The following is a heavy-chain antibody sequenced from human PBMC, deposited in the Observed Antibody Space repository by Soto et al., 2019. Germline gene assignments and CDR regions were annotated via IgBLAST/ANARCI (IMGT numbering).Heavy chain of an antibody. Sequence: QVQLVQSGAEVKQPGSSVTVSCKASGGTFSSYAISWVRQSTVPGLEWMGGIIPIFGTANYAQNFQGRVTITGDESTSTAYMELSSLRSEDTAVYYCARDSKDYYDSSGLDYWGQGTVVTVCS. CDR1: GGTFSSYA. V-gene: IGHV1-69*01. CDR3: ARDSKDYYDSSGLDY. D-gene: IGHD3-22*01. CDR2: IIPIFGTA. J-gene: IGHJ4*02.